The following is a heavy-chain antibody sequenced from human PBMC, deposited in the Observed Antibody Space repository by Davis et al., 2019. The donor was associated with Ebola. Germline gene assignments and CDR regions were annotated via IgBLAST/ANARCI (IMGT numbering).Heavy chain of an antibody. D-gene: IGHD3-16*01. CDR3: TRRGED. Sequence: GGSLRLSCAASGFTFSGSAMPWVRQASGKGLEWVGRIRTKANGYATAYAASVKGRFTISRDDSKNTAYLEMNSLKTEDTAVYYCTRRGEDWGQGTLVTVSS. J-gene: IGHJ4*02. V-gene: IGHV3-73*01. CDR1: GFTFSGSA. CDR2: IRTKANGYAT.